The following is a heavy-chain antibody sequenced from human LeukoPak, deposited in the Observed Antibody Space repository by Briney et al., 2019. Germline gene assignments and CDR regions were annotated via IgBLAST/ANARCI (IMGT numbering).Heavy chain of an antibody. CDR1: GFTFSHYG. Sequence: GRSLRLSCAASGFTFSHYGMHWVRQAPGKGLEWVAVISYDGTNKYYADSVEGRFTISRDSSTNTLYLQSNSLRPEDTAVYSCVRDPRNWNDAYYGMDVWGQGTTVTVSS. V-gene: IGHV3-30*03. CDR2: ISYDGTNK. J-gene: IGHJ6*02. D-gene: IGHD1-1*01. CDR3: VRDPRNWNDAYYGMDV.